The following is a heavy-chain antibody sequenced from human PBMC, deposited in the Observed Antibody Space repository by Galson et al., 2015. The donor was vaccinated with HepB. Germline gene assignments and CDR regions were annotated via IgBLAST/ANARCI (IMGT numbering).Heavy chain of an antibody. Sequence: SLRLSCAASGFTFSKYAMSWVRQAPGKGLEYVADIIGGGGSKYYGGSVKGRFTISRDNSKNTLYLQMNSLRAEDTAIYYCAQLPSRGRDYYYGMDVWGQGTTVTVSS. CDR2: IIGGGGSK. D-gene: IGHD1-26*01. CDR3: AQLPSRGRDYYYGMDV. V-gene: IGHV3-23*01. CDR1: GFTFSKYA. J-gene: IGHJ6*02.